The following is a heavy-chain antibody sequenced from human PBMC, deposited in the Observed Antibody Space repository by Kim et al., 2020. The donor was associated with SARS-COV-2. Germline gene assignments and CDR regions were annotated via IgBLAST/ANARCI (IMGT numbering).Heavy chain of an antibody. CDR3: ARSESPPHSIAAAGKGGMDV. CDR2: ISAYNGNT. V-gene: IGHV1-18*01. D-gene: IGHD6-13*01. Sequence: ASVKVSCKASGYTFTSYGISWVRQAPGQGLEWMGWISAYNGNTNYAQKLQGRVTMTTDTSTSTAYMELRSLRSDDTAVYYCARSESPPHSIAAAGKGGMDVWGQGTTVTVSS. J-gene: IGHJ6*02. CDR1: GYTFTSYG.